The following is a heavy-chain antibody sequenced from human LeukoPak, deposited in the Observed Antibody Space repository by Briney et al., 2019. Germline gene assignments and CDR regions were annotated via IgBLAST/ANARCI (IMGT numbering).Heavy chain of an antibody. V-gene: IGHV1-18*01. Sequence: ASVKVSCKASGYTFTSYGISWVRQAPGQGLEWMGWISAYNGNTNYAQKLQGRVTMTTDTSTSTAYMELRSLGSDDTAVYYCAREPLEEDYVWGSYRTENAFDIWGQGTMATVSS. D-gene: IGHD3-16*02. CDR2: ISAYNGNT. CDR3: AREPLEEDYVWGSYRTENAFDI. CDR1: GYTFTSYG. J-gene: IGHJ3*02.